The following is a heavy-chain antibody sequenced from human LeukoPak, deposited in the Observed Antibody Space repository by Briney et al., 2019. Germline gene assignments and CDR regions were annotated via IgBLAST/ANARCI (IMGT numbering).Heavy chain of an antibody. CDR1: GYTFTSYG. J-gene: IGHJ4*02. CDR3: AIHCGGDCHDLKFDY. Sequence: GASVKVSCKASGYTFTSYGISWVRQAPGQGLEWMGGIIPIFGTANYAQKFQGRVTITADESTSTAYMELSSLRSEDTAVYYCAIHCGGDCHDLKFDYWDQGTLVTVSS. CDR2: IIPIFGTA. D-gene: IGHD2-21*02. V-gene: IGHV1-69*13.